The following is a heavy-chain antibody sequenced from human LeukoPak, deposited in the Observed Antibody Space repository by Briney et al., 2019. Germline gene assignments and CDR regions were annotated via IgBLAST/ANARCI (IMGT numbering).Heavy chain of an antibody. J-gene: IGHJ4*02. CDR1: GGSFSGYY. CDR3: ARGLFAYYDSSGYYPFSHPFDY. CDR2: INHSGST. Sequence: PSETLSLTCAVYGGSFSGYYWSWIRQPPGKGLEWIGEINHSGSTNYNPSLKSRVTISVDTSKNQFSLKLSSVTAADTAVYYCARGLFAYYDSSGYYPFSHPFDYWGQGTLVTVSS. V-gene: IGHV4-34*01. D-gene: IGHD3-22*01.